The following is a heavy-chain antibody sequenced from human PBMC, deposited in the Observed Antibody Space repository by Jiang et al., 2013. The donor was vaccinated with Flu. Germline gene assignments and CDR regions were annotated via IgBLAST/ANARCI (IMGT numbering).Heavy chain of an antibody. J-gene: IGHJ4*02. CDR2: IFYSGIT. V-gene: IGHV4-59*01. Sequence: GSGLVKPSETLSLTCSVSGGSIPNYYWTWIRQPPGKGLEWVGNIFYSGITNYSPSLKSRLNISADRSKKQFSLQLSSVTAADTAVYYCARGRLDCNADTCFWYFDYWGQGILVSVSS. D-gene: IGHD3/OR15-3a*01. CDR3: ARGRLDCNADTCFWYFDY. CDR1: GGSIPNYY.